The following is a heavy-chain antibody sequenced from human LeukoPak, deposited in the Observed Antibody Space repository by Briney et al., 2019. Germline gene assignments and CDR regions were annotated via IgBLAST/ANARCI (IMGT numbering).Heavy chain of an antibody. V-gene: IGHV1-18*01. J-gene: IGHJ4*02. CDR2: ISAYDGNT. Sequence: ASVKVSCKASGYSFPNYGINWVRQAPGQGLEWMGWISAYDGNTNYAQKLQGRVTMTTDTSTSTAYMELRSLRSDDTAVYYCVRESGGYYGGAFDYWGQGTLVTVSS. CDR3: VRESGGYYGGAFDY. D-gene: IGHD3-22*01. CDR1: GYSFPNYG.